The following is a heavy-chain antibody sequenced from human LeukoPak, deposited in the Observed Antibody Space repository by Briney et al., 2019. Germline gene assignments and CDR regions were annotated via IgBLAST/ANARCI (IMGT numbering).Heavy chain of an antibody. CDR3: AREFQLGYCSSTSCNYYYYMDV. D-gene: IGHD2-2*01. Sequence: ASVKVSCKVSGYTLTELSMHWVRQAPGKGLEWMGGFDPEDGETIYAQKFQGRVTMTRNTSISTAYMELSSLRSEDTAVYYCAREFQLGYCSSTSCNYYYYMDVWGKGTTVTVSS. CDR2: FDPEDGET. CDR1: GYTLTELS. V-gene: IGHV1-24*01. J-gene: IGHJ6*03.